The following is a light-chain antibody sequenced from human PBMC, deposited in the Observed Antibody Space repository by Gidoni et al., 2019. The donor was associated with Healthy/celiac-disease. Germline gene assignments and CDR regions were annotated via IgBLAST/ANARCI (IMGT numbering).Light chain of an antibody. CDR2: EDN. Sequence: NFMLTQPHSVSESPGTTVPISCTRSSGSIASNYVQWYQQRPGSAPTTVIYEDNQRPSGVPDRFSGSIDSSSNSASLTISGLKTEDEADYYCQSYDSSTVVFGGGTKLTVL. CDR3: QSYDSSTVV. CDR1: SGSIASNY. V-gene: IGLV6-57*04. J-gene: IGLJ2*01.